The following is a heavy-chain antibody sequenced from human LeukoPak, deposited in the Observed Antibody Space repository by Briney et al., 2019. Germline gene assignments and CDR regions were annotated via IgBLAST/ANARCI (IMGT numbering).Heavy chain of an antibody. Sequence: SETLSLTCAVSGGSISSGGYYWSWIRQPPGKGLEWIGYIYYSGSTNYNPSLKSRVTISVDTSKNQFSLKLSSVTAADTAVYYCARDVSLDYYDSSGYTRMYYFDYWGQGTLVTVSS. CDR3: ARDVSLDYYDSSGYTRMYYFDY. V-gene: IGHV4-61*08. D-gene: IGHD3-22*01. J-gene: IGHJ4*02. CDR1: GGSISSGGYY. CDR2: IYYSGST.